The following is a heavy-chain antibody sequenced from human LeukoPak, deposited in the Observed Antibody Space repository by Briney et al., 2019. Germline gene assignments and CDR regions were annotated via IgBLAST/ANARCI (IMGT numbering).Heavy chain of an antibody. J-gene: IGHJ4*02. Sequence: PGGSLRLSCATSRFPFSDFYMSWIRQAPGKGLEWVSYISSSATTVYYADSVEGRFTISRDNAKNSLHLQMNNLRAEDTAMYYCTRDRWGKYYFDYWGQGTLVTVSS. CDR2: ISSSATTV. CDR3: TRDRWGKYYFDY. D-gene: IGHD7-27*01. CDR1: RFPFSDFY. V-gene: IGHV3-11*01.